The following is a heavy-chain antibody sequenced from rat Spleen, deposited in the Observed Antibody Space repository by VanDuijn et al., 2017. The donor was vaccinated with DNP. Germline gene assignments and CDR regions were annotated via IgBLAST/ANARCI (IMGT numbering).Heavy chain of an antibody. CDR2: ITSGGGST. CDR1: GLIFSNYD. V-gene: IGHV5S13*01. D-gene: IGHD1-4*01. CDR3: GRHNYPGIIDYFDH. Sequence: EVQLVESGGGLVQPGRSLKVSCAASGLIFSNYDMAWFRQVPGKGLEWVASITSGGGSTYYPDSVKGRFTISRDSAKNTLSLQMDSLRSEDTATYYCGRHNYPGIIDYFDHWGQGVMVTVSS. J-gene: IGHJ2*01.